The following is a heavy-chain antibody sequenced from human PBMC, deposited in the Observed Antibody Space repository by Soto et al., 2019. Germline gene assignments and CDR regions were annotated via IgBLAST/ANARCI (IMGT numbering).Heavy chain of an antibody. CDR2: IYYSGST. D-gene: IGHD2-2*01. Sequence: SETLSLTCTVSGGSISSYYWSWIRQPPGKGLEWIGYIYYSGSTNYNPSLKSRVTISVDTSKNQFSLKLSSVTAADTAVYYCARHVARYCSSTSCYYMHVWGKGTTVTVSS. CDR1: GGSISSYY. CDR3: ARHVARYCSSTSCYYMHV. J-gene: IGHJ6*03. V-gene: IGHV4-59*08.